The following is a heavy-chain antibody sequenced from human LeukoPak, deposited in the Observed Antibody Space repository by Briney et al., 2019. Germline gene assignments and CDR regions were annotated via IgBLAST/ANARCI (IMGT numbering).Heavy chain of an antibody. J-gene: IGHJ3*02. V-gene: IGHV5-51*01. D-gene: IGHD3-10*01. Sequence: GESLKISCKGSGSSFSSYWIAWVRQMPGKGLEWMGIIYPGDSDLRYSPSLQGQATISADKSINTAYLQWSSLKASDTAMYYCARPITMVRGVMDAFDIWGQGTMVTVSS. CDR2: IYPGDSDL. CDR1: GSSFSSYW. CDR3: ARPITMVRGVMDAFDI.